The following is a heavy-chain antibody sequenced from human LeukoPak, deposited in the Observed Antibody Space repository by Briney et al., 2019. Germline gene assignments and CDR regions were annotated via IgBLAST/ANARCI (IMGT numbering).Heavy chain of an antibody. D-gene: IGHD2-2*01. Sequence: SVKVSCKASGGTFSSYAISWVRQAPGQGLEWIGGIIPIFGTANYAQKFQGRVTITTDESTSTAYMELSSLRSEDTAVYYCARGVVPAAIDQFDPWGQRTLVTVSS. CDR1: GGTFSSYA. J-gene: IGHJ5*02. V-gene: IGHV1-69*05. CDR2: IIPIFGTA. CDR3: ARGVVPAAIDQFDP.